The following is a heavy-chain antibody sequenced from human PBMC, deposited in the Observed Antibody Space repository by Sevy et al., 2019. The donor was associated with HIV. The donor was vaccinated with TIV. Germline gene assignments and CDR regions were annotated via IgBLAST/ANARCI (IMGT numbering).Heavy chain of an antibody. V-gene: IGHV1-69*13. Sequence: ASVKVSCKASGRTFSNYAISWVRQAPGQGLEWMGWIIPMFGTANYVQKFQGRVTITADESTSTAYMELSSLRSEDTAVYYCARSISWYASFDSWGQGSLVTVSS. CDR1: GRTFSNYA. CDR3: ARSISWYASFDS. D-gene: IGHD6-13*01. J-gene: IGHJ4*02. CDR2: IIPMFGTA.